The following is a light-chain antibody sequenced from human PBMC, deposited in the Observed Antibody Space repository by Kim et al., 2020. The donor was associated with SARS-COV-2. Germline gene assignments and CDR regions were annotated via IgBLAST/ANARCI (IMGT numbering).Light chain of an antibody. V-gene: IGLV2-8*01. CDR3: TSYAGSSNWV. J-gene: IGLJ3*02. CDR1: SSDVGGYNY. Sequence: QSALTQPPSASGSPGRSVTISCTGSSSDVGGYNYVSWYQHHPGKVPKLIIYEVTKRPSGVPDRFSASKSGNTASLTVSGLQAEDEAHYYCTSYAGSSNWVFGGGTHLTVL. CDR2: EVT.